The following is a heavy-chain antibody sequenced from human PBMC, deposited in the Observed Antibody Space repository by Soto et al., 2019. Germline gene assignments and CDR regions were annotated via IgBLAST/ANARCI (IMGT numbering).Heavy chain of an antibody. V-gene: IGHV4-59*08. CDR3: AKRRVGRTGDHWYFDL. CDR2: IYHSGTT. Sequence: QVQLQESGPGLMKPSETLSLTCTVSGGSINSYYWSWIRQPPGRGLEWIGYIYHSGTTKYNPSLKGRVTVSVDTSKNQFSLNLSSVTAADTAVYYWAKRRVGRTGDHWYFDLWGRGTLVTVSS. CDR1: GGSINSYY. D-gene: IGHD7-27*01. J-gene: IGHJ2*01.